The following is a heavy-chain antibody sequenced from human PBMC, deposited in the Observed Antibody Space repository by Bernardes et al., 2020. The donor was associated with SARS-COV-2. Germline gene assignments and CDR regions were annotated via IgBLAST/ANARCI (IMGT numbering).Heavy chain of an antibody. D-gene: IGHD6-6*01. J-gene: IGHJ4*02. CDR1: GGSFSGYY. V-gene: IGHV4-34*01. Sequence: SETLSLTCAVYGGSFSGYYWSWIRQPPGKGLEWIGEINHSGSTNYNPSLKSRVTISVDTSKNQFSLKLSSVTAADTAVYYCASVEYSSALGVDYWGQGTVVTVSS. CDR2: INHSGST. CDR3: ASVEYSSALGVDY.